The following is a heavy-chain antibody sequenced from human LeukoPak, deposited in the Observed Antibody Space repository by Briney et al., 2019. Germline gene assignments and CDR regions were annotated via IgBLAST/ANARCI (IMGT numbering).Heavy chain of an antibody. J-gene: IGHJ4*02. Sequence: PSETLSLTCTASGGSISSSTYYWVWMRQPPGKGLEWIGSIYYSGSTSYNPSLKSRVTISVDTSKNQFSLKLDSVTAADTAVYYCAGNASDSGTSYFDYWGQGTLVTVSS. CDR1: GGSISSSTYY. D-gene: IGHD1-26*01. CDR2: IYYSGST. CDR3: AGNASDSGTSYFDY. V-gene: IGHV4-39*01.